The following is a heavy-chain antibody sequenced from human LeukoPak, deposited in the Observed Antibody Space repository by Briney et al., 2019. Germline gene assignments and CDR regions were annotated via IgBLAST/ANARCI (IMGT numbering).Heavy chain of an antibody. D-gene: IGHD6-19*01. CDR1: GDSITSFY. CDR3: AREAYGSGWYLDY. V-gene: IGHV4-59*13. Sequence: PSETLSLTCTVSGDSITSFYWSWIRQPPGKGLEWIGSISYSGGTNYNPSLKSRVSISVDTSKNQFSLKVNSVTAADTAVYYCAREAYGSGWYLDYWGQGTLVTVSS. CDR2: ISYSGGT. J-gene: IGHJ4*02.